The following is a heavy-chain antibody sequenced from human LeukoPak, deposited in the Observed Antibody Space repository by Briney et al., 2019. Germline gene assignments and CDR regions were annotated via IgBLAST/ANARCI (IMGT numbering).Heavy chain of an antibody. CDR1: GGSFSGYY. CDR3: ARGLYGLHGTDDY. J-gene: IGHJ4*02. Sequence: SETLSLTCAVYGGSFSGYYWNWIRQPPGKGLEWIGEINHSGSTNYNPSLKSRVTISVDTSKNQFSLKLSSVTAADTAVYYCARGLYGLHGTDDYWGQGTLVTVSS. V-gene: IGHV4-34*01. D-gene: IGHD2/OR15-2a*01. CDR2: INHSGST.